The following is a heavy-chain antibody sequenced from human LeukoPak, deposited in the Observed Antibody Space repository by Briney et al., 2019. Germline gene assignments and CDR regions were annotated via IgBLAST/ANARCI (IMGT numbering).Heavy chain of an antibody. V-gene: IGHV4-61*05. J-gene: IGHJ4*02. CDR1: GASISSSNYY. CDR2: IYTSGST. CDR3: ARSTSSSWYYFDY. D-gene: IGHD6-13*01. Sequence: SETLSLTCTVSGASISSSNYYWGWIRQPPGKGLEWIGRIYTSGSTNYNPSLKSRVTMSVDTSKNQFSLKLSSVTAADTAVYYCARSTSSSWYYFDYWGQGTLVTVSS.